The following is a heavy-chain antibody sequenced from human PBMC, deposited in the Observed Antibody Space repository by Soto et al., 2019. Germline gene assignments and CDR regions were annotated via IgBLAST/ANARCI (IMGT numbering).Heavy chain of an antibody. D-gene: IGHD5-12*01. CDR1: GGSVSSGSYY. CDR3: ARNGYKRSWFDP. CDR2: IYYSGST. V-gene: IGHV4-61*01. Sequence: SETLSLTCTVSGGSVSSGSYYWSWIRQPPGKGLEWIGYIYYSGSTNYNPSLKSRVTISVDTSKNQFSLKLSSVTAADTAVYYCARNGYKRSWFDPWGQGTLVTVYS. J-gene: IGHJ5*02.